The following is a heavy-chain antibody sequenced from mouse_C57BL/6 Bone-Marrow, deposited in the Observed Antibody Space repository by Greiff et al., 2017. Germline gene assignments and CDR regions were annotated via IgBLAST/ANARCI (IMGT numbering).Heavy chain of an antibody. CDR2: IDPETGGT. CDR3: TRRTPPAY. CDR1: GYTFTDYE. V-gene: IGHV1-15*01. J-gene: IGHJ3*01. D-gene: IGHD2-14*01. Sequence: VKLQQSGAELVRPGASVTLSCKASGYTFTDYEMHWVKQTPVHGLEWIGAIDPETGGTAYNQKFKGKAILTADKSSSPAYMELRSLTSEDSAVYYCTRRTPPAYWGQGTLVTVSA.